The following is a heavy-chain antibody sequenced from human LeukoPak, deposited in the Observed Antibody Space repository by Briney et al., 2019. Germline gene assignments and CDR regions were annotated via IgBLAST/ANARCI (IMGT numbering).Heavy chain of an antibody. CDR3: AKAGSIRFDY. CDR1: RFTFSSFA. CDR2: ISGSGGNT. J-gene: IGHJ4*02. Sequence: PGGSLRLSCAGSRFTFSSFAMSWVRQAPGKGLEWVSGISGSGGNTYYADSVKGRFTVSRDNSKNTLYLQINRLRAEDTAVYYCAKAGSIRFDYWGQGTLVTVSS. V-gene: IGHV3-23*01. D-gene: IGHD1-26*01.